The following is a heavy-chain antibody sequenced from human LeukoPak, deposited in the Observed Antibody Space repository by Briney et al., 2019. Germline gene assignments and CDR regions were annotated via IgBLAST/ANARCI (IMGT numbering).Heavy chain of an antibody. CDR3: AKCARVDWLPIDY. CDR2: ISGSGGST. J-gene: IGHJ4*02. Sequence: GGSLRLSCAASGFTFSSYAMSWVRQAPGKGLEWVSAISGSGGSTYYADSVKGRFTISRDNSRNTLYLQTNSLRAEDTAVYYCAKCARVDWLPIDYWGQGTLVTVSS. V-gene: IGHV3-23*01. CDR1: GFTFSSYA. D-gene: IGHD3-9*01.